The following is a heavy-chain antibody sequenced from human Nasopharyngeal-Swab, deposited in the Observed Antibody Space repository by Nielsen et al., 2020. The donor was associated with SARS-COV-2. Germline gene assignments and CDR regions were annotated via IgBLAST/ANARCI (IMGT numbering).Heavy chain of an antibody. CDR3: ARDRYRAHSSRDKDRYYYYYMDV. J-gene: IGHJ6*03. D-gene: IGHD6-13*01. V-gene: IGHV1-69*01. CDR2: IIPIFGTA. Sequence: WVRQAPGQGLEWMGGIIPIFGTANYAQKFQGRVTITADESTSTAYMELSSLRSEDTAVYYCARDRYRAHSSRDKDRYYYYYMDVWGKGTTVTVSS.